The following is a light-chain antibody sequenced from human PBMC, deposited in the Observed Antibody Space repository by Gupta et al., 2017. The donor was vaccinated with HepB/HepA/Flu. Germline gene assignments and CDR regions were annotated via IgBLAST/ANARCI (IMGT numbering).Light chain of an antibody. V-gene: IGKV3-11*01. CDR1: QSVSSY. CDR2: DAS. J-gene: IGKJ3*01. Sequence: EIVLKQSPATLSLSPGERATLSCRASQSVSSYLAWYQQKPGQAPRLLIYDASNRATGIPARFSGSGSGTDLTLTISSREPEDFAVYYCQQRSNWPPFTFGPGTKVDIK. CDR3: QQRSNWPPFT.